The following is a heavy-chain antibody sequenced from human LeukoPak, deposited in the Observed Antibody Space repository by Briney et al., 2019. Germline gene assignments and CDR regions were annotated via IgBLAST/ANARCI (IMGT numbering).Heavy chain of an antibody. D-gene: IGHD3-22*01. J-gene: IGHJ3*02. CDR1: GYTFTSYY. CDR3: ARGQYYYDSSNYYSRHDAFDI. CDR2: INLGAGST. V-gene: IGHV1-46*01. Sequence: ASVTVSCTASGYTFTSYYIHWVRQAPGQGLVWMGIINLGAGSTSYAQKFQGRVTITRDTSTSTVYMELSSLRSEDTAVYYCARGQYYYDSSNYYSRHDAFDIWGQGTMVTVSS.